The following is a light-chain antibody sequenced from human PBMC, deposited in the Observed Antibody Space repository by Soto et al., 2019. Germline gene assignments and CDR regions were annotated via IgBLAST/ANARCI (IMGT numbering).Light chain of an antibody. CDR2: AAS. CDR3: QQRYITPIT. CDR1: QSISTY. Sequence: DLQTTQSPSCLSASVGGRFTITCRASQSISTYLNWYQQKQGKAPKXXIFAASSLQSGVPSRFSGSGSGTDFTLTVSSLQTEDFATYYCQQRYITPITFGQGTRLEIK. V-gene: IGKV1-39*01. J-gene: IGKJ5*01.